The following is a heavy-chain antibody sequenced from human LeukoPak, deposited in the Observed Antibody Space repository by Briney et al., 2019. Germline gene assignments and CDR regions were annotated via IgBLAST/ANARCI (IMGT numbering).Heavy chain of an antibody. Sequence: ASVKVSCKVSGYTLTELSMHWVRQAPGKGLEWMGGFDPEDGETIYAQKFQGRVTMTEDTSTDTVYMELSSLRSEDTAVYYCVIHLVYYGSGSSAYWGQGTQVTVSS. CDR3: VIHLVYYGSGSSAY. J-gene: IGHJ4*02. V-gene: IGHV1-24*01. CDR2: FDPEDGET. D-gene: IGHD3-10*01. CDR1: GYTLTELS.